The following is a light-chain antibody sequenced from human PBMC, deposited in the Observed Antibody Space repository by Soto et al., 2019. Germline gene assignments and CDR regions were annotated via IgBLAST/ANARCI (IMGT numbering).Light chain of an antibody. CDR2: EDT. V-gene: IGLV2-23*01. CDR1: INDIGSYNL. CDR3: CSYAGSSTYV. Sequence: QSALTQPASVSGSPGQSITISCTGTINDIGSYNLVSWYQQHPGKAPKLIMSEDTKRPSGVSNRFSGSKSTFTASLTISGLQAEDEADYYCCSYAGSSTYVFGTGTKPTVL. J-gene: IGLJ1*01.